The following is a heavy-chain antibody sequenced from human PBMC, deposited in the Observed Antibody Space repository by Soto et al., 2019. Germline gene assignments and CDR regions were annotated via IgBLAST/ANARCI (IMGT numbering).Heavy chain of an antibody. V-gene: IGHV1-69*13. D-gene: IGHD6-6*01. CDR2: IIPIFGTA. CDR3: ARERGSSSSGAFDI. J-gene: IGHJ3*02. Sequence: ASVKVSCKASGGTFSSYAISWVRQAPGQGLEWMGGIIPIFGTANYAQKFQGRVTITADESTSTAYMELSSLRSEDTAVYYCARERGSSSSGAFDIWGQGTMVTVSS. CDR1: GGTFSSYA.